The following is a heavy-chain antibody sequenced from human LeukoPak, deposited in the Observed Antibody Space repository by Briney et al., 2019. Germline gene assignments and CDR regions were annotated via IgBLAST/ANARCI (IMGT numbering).Heavy chain of an antibody. CDR2: IKQDGSDK. J-gene: IGHJ4*02. V-gene: IGHV3-7*01. CDR1: GFTFTKYW. Sequence: GDSLRLSCAASGFTFTKYWMTWVRQAPGKGLEWVGNIKQDGSDKNYMDSVKGRFTISRDNTKNSAYLQMSSLRAEDTAVYYCARLSGSFLDYWGQGTLVTVSS. D-gene: IGHD1-26*01. CDR3: ARLSGSFLDY.